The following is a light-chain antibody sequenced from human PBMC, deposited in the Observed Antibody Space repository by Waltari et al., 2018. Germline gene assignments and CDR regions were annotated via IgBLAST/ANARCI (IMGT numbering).Light chain of an antibody. Sequence: QSALTQPASVSGSPRQSITISCTAPSTDVGGFDFFSWYQPHPGKAPKLLIYDVSKRPSGVSNRFSGSKSGNTASLTISGLQAEDEADYYCSSYTSSSTLGVFGGGTKLTVL. J-gene: IGLJ3*02. V-gene: IGLV2-14*01. CDR2: DVS. CDR3: SSYTSSSTLGV. CDR1: STDVGGFDF.